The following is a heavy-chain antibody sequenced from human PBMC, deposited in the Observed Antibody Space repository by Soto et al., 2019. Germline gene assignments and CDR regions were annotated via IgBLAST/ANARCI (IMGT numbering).Heavy chain of an antibody. Sequence: SDTLSLTCTVSGGSISSYYWSWIRQPPGKGLEWIGYIYYSGSTNYNPSLKSRVTISVDTSKNQFSLKLSSVTAADTAVYYCARVRRDGYNDAFDIWGQGTMVTVSS. D-gene: IGHD5-12*01. J-gene: IGHJ3*02. CDR1: GGSISSYY. V-gene: IGHV4-59*07. CDR2: IYYSGST. CDR3: ARVRRDGYNDAFDI.